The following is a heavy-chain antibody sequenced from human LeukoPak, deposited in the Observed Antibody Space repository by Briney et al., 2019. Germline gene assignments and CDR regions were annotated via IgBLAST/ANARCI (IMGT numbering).Heavy chain of an antibody. CDR1: GFDLSTYE. J-gene: IGHJ5*02. Sequence: GGSLTLSCAASGFDLSTYEVNCVRHAAGKGREWIADITISGHTKNYADSVKGRFTISRDNARTSLYLQMNSLRAKDTGVYCCARGDLHADRWGQGTLVTVSS. CDR2: ITISGHTK. V-gene: IGHV3-48*03. CDR3: ARGDLHADR.